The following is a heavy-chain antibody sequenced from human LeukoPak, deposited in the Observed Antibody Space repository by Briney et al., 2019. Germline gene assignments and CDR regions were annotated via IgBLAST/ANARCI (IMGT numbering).Heavy chain of an antibody. V-gene: IGHV1-8*03. Sequence: ASVKVSCKASGYTFTSYDINWVRQATGQRLEWMGWMNPNSGNTGYAQKFQGRVTITRNTSISTAYMELSSLRSEDTAVYYCARGWKLYDSSGYPFDYWGQGTLVTVSS. CDR3: ARGWKLYDSSGYPFDY. CDR1: GYTFTSYD. CDR2: MNPNSGNT. D-gene: IGHD3-22*01. J-gene: IGHJ4*02.